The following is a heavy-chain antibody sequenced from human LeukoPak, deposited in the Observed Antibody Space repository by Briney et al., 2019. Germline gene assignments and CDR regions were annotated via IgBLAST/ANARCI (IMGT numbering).Heavy chain of an antibody. D-gene: IGHD2-2*01. Sequence: GASVKVSCKASGSTFTSYYIHWVRQAPGQGLEWMGIINPSGGSGGSTSNAQKFQGRVTMTRDTSTSTVHMELSSLRSEDTAVYFCARVREKYAHLHDAFDIWGQGTMVTVSS. CDR1: GSTFTSYY. CDR2: INPSGGSGGST. CDR3: ARVREKYAHLHDAFDI. V-gene: IGHV1-46*01. J-gene: IGHJ3*02.